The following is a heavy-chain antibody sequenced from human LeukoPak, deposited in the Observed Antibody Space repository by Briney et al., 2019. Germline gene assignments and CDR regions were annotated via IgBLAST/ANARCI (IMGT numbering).Heavy chain of an antibody. V-gene: IGHV1-46*01. D-gene: IGHD3-22*01. J-gene: IGHJ4*02. CDR2: INPSGGST. Sequence: ASVKVSCKASGYTFTSYYMHWVRQAPGQGLEWMGIINPSGGSTSYAQKFQGRVTMTRDTSTSTAYMELRSLRSDDTAVYYCARSRYYYDSSGYYSETKIFDYWGQGTLVTVSS. CDR3: ARSRYYYDSSGYYSETKIFDY. CDR1: GYTFTSYY.